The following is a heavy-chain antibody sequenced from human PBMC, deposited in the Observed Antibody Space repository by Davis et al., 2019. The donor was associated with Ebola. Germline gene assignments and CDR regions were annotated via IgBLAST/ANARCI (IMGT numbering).Heavy chain of an antibody. CDR3: ARGKRPNDY. V-gene: IGHV4-34*01. D-gene: IGHD1-1*01. J-gene: IGHJ4*02. CDR1: GGSFSGYY. CDR2: INHSGST. Sequence: PSETLSLTCAVHGGSFSGYYWSWIRQPPGKGLEWIGEINHSGSTNYNPSLKSRVTISVDTSKNQFSLKLSSVTAADTAVYYCARGKRPNDYWGQGTLVTVSS.